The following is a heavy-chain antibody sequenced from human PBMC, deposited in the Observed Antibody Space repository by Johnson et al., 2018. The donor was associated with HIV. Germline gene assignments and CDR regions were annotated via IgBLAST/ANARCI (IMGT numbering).Heavy chain of an antibody. J-gene: IGHJ3*02. V-gene: IGHV3-30-3*01. CDR2: ISYDGSNK. D-gene: IGHD2-15*01. CDR1: GFTFSSYA. Sequence: QVQLVESGGGVVQPGRSLRLSCAASGFTFSSYAMHWVRQAPGKGLEWVAVISYDGSNKYYADSVKGRFTISRDNSKNTLYLQMNSLRAEDTAVYYCARGYCSGGSCYSEYAFAIWGQGTMVTVSS. CDR3: ARGYCSGGSCYSEYAFAI.